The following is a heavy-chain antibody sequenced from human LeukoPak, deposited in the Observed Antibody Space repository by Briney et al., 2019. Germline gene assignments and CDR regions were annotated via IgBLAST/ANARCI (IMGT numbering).Heavy chain of an antibody. D-gene: IGHD2-8*01. CDR2: IYYSGST. V-gene: IGHV4-59*01. CDR3: ARDQRLYLHYYYYGMDV. J-gene: IGHJ6*02. Sequence: SETLSLTCTVSGGSISSYYWSWIRQPPGKGLEWIGYIYYSGSTNYNPSLKSRVTISVDTSKNQFSLKLSSVTAADTAVYYCARDQRLYLHYYYYGMDVWGQGTTVTVSS. CDR1: GGSISSYY.